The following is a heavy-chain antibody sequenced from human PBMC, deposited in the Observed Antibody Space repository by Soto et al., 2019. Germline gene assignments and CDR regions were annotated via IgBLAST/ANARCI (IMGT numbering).Heavy chain of an antibody. CDR2: ISGSGDST. J-gene: IGHJ4*02. Sequence: PGGSLRLSCAASGFTFSSYAMGWVRQAPGKGLEWVSAISGSGDSTYYADSVKGRFTISRDNSKNTVYLQMNSLRAKDTAVYYCAKDFPILGATYFDYWGQGTLVTVSS. CDR1: GFTFSSYA. CDR3: AKDFPILGATYFDY. D-gene: IGHD1-26*01. V-gene: IGHV3-23*01.